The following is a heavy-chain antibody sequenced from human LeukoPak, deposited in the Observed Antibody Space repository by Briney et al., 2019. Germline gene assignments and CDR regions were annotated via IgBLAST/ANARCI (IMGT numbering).Heavy chain of an antibody. CDR2: ISYSGST. CDR1: GGSLSSYY. D-gene: IGHD3-10*01. V-gene: IGHV4-59*08. CDR3: AALSSSGSYYFDY. Sequence: SETLSLTCTLSGGSLSSYYWNWIRQLPGKGLEWIGYISYSGSTNYNPSLKSRVTISVDTSKNQFSLKLSSVTAADTAVYYCAALSSSGSYYFDYWGQGTLVTVSS. J-gene: IGHJ4*02.